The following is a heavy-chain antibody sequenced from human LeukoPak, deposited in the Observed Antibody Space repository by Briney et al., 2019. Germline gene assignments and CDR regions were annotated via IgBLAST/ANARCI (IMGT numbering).Heavy chain of an antibody. J-gene: IGHJ4*02. D-gene: IGHD5-18*01. CDR2: ISGSGDST. CDR3: AKGRRGYSYGPGPFFDY. Sequence: GGSLRLSCAAFGFTFSSYAMSWVRQAPGKGLEWVSAISGSGDSTYYADSVKGRFTISRDNSKNTLYLQMNSLRAEDTAVYYCAKGRRGYSYGPGPFFDYWGQGTLVTVTS. CDR1: GFTFSSYA. V-gene: IGHV3-23*01.